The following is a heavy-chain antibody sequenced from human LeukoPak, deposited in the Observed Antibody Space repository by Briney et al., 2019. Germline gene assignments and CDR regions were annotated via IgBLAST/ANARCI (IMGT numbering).Heavy chain of an antibody. CDR2: ICSGGST. D-gene: IGHD6-13*01. Sequence: GGSLRLSCAASGFTVSSNYMSWVRQAPGKGLEWVSVICSGGSTYYADSVKGRFTISRDNSKNTLYLQMNSLRAEDTAVYYCARVIAAAAYDAFDIWGQGTMVTVSS. V-gene: IGHV3-66*01. CDR1: GFTVSSNY. J-gene: IGHJ3*02. CDR3: ARVIAAAAYDAFDI.